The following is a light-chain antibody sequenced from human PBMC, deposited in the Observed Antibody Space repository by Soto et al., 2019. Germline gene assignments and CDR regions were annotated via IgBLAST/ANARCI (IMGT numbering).Light chain of an antibody. J-gene: IGKJ2*01. CDR2: DAS. CDR1: QSVSSY. Sequence: EIVLTQSPATLSLSPGERATLSCRASQSVSSYLAWYQQKPGQAPSLLIYDASNRATGIPARFSGSGSGTDSTLTISSLEAEDFAFYYCQQRSKSPRTFGQGTKLEIK. V-gene: IGKV3-11*01. CDR3: QQRSKSPRT.